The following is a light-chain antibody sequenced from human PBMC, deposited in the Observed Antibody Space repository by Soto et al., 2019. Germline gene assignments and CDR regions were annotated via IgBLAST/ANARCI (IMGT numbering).Light chain of an antibody. CDR3: QQYGNSPIT. CDR1: QSLGSSY. V-gene: IGKV3-20*01. J-gene: IGKJ5*01. CDR2: GAS. Sequence: EIVLTPSPGTLSLSPGERATLSCRASQSLGSSYLVWYQQKPGQTPRLLIYGASSRATGIPDRFSGSGSGTDFTLTISRLEPEDFAVYYCQQYGNSPITFGQGTRLEIK.